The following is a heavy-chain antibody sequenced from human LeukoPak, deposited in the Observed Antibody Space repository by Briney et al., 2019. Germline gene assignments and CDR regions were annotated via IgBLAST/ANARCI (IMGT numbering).Heavy chain of an antibody. D-gene: IGHD6-19*01. Sequence: GGSLRLSCAASGFTFSRYEMNWVRQAPGKGLEWVSYISSSGSTIYYADSVKGRFTISRDNAKNSLYLQMDSLRAEDTAVYYCARKAVAGRFDYWGQGTLVTVSS. V-gene: IGHV3-48*03. J-gene: IGHJ4*02. CDR1: GFTFSRYE. CDR3: ARKAVAGRFDY. CDR2: ISSSGSTI.